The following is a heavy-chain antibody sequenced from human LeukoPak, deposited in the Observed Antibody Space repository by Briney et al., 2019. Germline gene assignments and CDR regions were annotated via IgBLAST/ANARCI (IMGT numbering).Heavy chain of an antibody. D-gene: IGHD6-13*01. J-gene: IGHJ6*03. V-gene: IGHV3-23*01. CDR2: ISGSGGST. CDR3: AKDGAAAGRNYYYYYMDV. CDR1: GFTFSSYT. Sequence: PGGSLRLSCAASGFTFSSYTMNWVRQAPGKGLEWVSAISGSGGSTYYADSVKGRFTISRDNSKNTLYLQMNSLRAEDTAVYYCAKDGAAAGRNYYYYYMDVWGKGTTVTVSS.